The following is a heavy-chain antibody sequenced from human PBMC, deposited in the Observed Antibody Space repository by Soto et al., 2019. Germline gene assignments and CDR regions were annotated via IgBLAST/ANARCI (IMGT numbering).Heavy chain of an antibody. CDR2: IKSKNDGGTT. Sequence: GGSLRLSCAASGFTFSNAWMNWVRQAPGKGLEWVGRIKSKNDGGTTDYAAPVKGRFTISRDDSKNTLYLQMNSLKTEDTAVYYCTTANWNYANFDYWGQGTLVTVSS. CDR1: GFTFSNAW. J-gene: IGHJ4*02. CDR3: TTANWNYANFDY. D-gene: IGHD1-7*01. V-gene: IGHV3-15*07.